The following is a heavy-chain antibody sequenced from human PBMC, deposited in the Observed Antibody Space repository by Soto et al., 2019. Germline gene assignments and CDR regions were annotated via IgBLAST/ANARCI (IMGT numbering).Heavy chain of an antibody. CDR3: ARDRGLEGLYYYYGMDV. V-gene: IGHV4-30-4*02. CDR2: IYYSGST. J-gene: IGHJ6*02. Sequence: SETLSLTCTVSGGSISSGDYYWSWIRQPPGKGLEWIGNIYYSGSTYYNPSLKSRVTISVDTSKNQFSLKLSSVTAADTAVYYCARDRGLEGLYYYYGMDVWGQGTTVTVSS. D-gene: IGHD3-10*01. CDR1: GGSISSGDYY.